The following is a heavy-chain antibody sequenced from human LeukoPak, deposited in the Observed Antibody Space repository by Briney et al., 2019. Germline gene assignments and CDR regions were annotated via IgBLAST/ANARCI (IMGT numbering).Heavy chain of an antibody. V-gene: IGHV4-59*02. CDR1: GGAVSGYY. CDR2: IYYSGST. CDR3: ARVGDSSGYSVFDS. J-gene: IGHJ4*02. D-gene: IGHD3-22*01. Sequence: PSETLSLPCIVSGGAVSGYYWSWLRQPPGKGLEWIGYIYYSGSTAYNPSLKSRLTMSIDTSKNQFSLRLSSVTAADTAVYYCARVGDSSGYSVFDSWGQGTLVTVSS.